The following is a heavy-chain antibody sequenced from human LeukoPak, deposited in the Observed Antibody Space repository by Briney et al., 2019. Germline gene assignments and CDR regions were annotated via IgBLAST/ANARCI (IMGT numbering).Heavy chain of an antibody. CDR3: ASRSSGSQQLNY. D-gene: IGHD6-13*01. Sequence: GGSLRLSCAASGFTFNNFGMHWVRQAPGKGLEWVAMISYDGSDEYYADSVKGRFTISRDNSKNTLYLQMNSLRAEDTAVYYCASRSSGSQQLNYWGQGTLVTVSS. J-gene: IGHJ4*02. CDR1: GFTFNNFG. V-gene: IGHV3-30*03. CDR2: ISYDGSDE.